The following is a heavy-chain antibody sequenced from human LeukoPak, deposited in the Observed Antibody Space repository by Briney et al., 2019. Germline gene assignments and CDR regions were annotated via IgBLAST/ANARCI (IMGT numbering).Heavy chain of an antibody. CDR3: AKGKIPLWFGELSHFDY. CDR1: AFSFSDYN. J-gene: IGHJ4*02. CDR2: ISGSGGST. D-gene: IGHD3-10*01. V-gene: IGHV3-23*01. Sequence: GGSLRLSCAASAFSFSDYNMNWVRQAPGKGLEWVSAISGSGGSTYYADSVKGRFTISRDNSKNTLYLQMNSLRAEDTAVYYCAKGKIPLWFGELSHFDYWGQGTLVTVSS.